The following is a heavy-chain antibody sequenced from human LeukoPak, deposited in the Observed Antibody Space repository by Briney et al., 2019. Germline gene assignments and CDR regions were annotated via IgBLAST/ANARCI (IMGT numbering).Heavy chain of an antibody. D-gene: IGHD3-22*01. CDR3: ATYSTYYYDSSGYYHNWFDP. J-gene: IGHJ5*02. CDR1: GGTFSSYA. CDR2: IIPIFGTA. V-gene: IGHV1-69*01. Sequence: ASVKVSCKASGGTFSSYAISWVRPAPGQGLEWMGGIIPIFGTANYAQKFQGRVTITPDESTSTAYMELSSLRSEDTAVYYCATYSTYYYDSSGYYHNWFDPWGQGTLVTVSS.